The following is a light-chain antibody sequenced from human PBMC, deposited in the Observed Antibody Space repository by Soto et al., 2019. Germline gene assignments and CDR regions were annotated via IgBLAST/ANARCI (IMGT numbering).Light chain of an antibody. V-gene: IGKV1-5*01. CDR3: QQYYSTPLT. CDR2: DAS. J-gene: IGKJ4*01. Sequence: DIQMTPSPSTLSASVGDRVTITCRASQSISNWLAWYQQKQGKAPKLLIYDASSLESGVPSRFSGSGSGTDFTLTISSLQAEDVAVYYCQQYYSTPLTFGGGTKVDIK. CDR1: QSISNW.